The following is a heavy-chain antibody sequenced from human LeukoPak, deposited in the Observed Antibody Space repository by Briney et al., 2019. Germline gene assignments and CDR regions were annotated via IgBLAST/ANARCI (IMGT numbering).Heavy chain of an antibody. Sequence: ASAKVSCKASGYTFTGYYMHWVRQAPGQGLEWMGWINPNSGGTNCAQKFQGRVTMTRDTSISTAYMEPSRLRSDDTAVYYCARGARIHDSSGYYYLLYYFDYWGQGTLVTVSS. CDR2: INPNSGGT. D-gene: IGHD3-22*01. CDR1: GYTFTGYY. V-gene: IGHV1-2*02. J-gene: IGHJ4*02. CDR3: ARGARIHDSSGYYYLLYYFDY.